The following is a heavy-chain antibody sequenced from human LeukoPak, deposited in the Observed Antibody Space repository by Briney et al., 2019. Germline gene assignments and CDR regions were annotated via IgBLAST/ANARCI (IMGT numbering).Heavy chain of an antibody. Sequence: PSETLSLTCTVSGGSISSYYWSWIRQPPGKGLEWIGYIYYSGSTYYNPSLKSRLTMSGDTSKNQFSLKLSSVTAADTAVYYCVRGGSKAAATFDYWGQGTLVTVSS. D-gene: IGHD2-15*01. J-gene: IGHJ4*02. CDR1: GGSISSYY. V-gene: IGHV4-59*12. CDR2: IYYSGST. CDR3: VRGGSKAAATFDY.